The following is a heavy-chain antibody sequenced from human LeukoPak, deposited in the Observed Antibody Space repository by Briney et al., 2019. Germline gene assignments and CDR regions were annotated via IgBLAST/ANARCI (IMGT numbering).Heavy chain of an antibody. V-gene: IGHV3-74*01. J-gene: IGHJ4*02. Sequence: PGGSLRLSCSASGFTFSSYAMHWVRQAPGKGLVWVSRIKSDGSSTSYADSVKGRFTISRDNAKNTLYLQMNSLRAEDTAVYYCARDRTSTYGDQFDYWGQGTLVAVSS. CDR1: GFTFSSYA. CDR3: ARDRTSTYGDQFDY. D-gene: IGHD4-17*01. CDR2: IKSDGSST.